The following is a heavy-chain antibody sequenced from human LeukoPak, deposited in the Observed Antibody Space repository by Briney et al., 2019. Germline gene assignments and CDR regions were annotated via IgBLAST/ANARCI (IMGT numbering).Heavy chain of an antibody. J-gene: IGHJ6*02. V-gene: IGHV3-7*01. CDR1: GFTFSSYW. CDR2: IKQDGSEK. CDR3: ARDRVVPAAPTYYYYYGMDV. Sequence: PGGSLRLSCAASGFTFSSYWMSWVRQAPGKGLEWVANIKQDGSEKYYVDSVKGRFTIFRDNAKNSLYLQMNSLRAEDTAVYYCARDRVVPAAPTYYYYYGMDVWGQGTTVTVSS. D-gene: IGHD2-2*01.